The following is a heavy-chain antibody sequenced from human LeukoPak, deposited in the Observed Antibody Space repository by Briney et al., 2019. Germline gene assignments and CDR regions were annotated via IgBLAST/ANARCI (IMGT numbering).Heavy chain of an antibody. J-gene: IGHJ4*02. CDR1: GFTFSSYG. D-gene: IGHD6-13*01. CDR3: AKSPPTRYSSSWYFDY. V-gene: IGHV3-30*02. Sequence: GGSLRLSCVASGFTFSSYGMHWVRQAPGKGLEWVAFIRYDGSNKYYADSVKGRFTISRDNSKNTLYLQMNSLRAEDTAVYYCAKSPPTRYSSSWYFDYWGQGTLVTVSS. CDR2: IRYDGSNK.